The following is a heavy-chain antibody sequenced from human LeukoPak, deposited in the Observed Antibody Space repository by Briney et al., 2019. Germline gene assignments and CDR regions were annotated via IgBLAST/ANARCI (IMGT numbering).Heavy chain of an antibody. CDR2: ICGSGGST. V-gene: IGHV3-23*01. J-gene: IGHJ6*03. CDR1: GYTFRSYA. Sequence: VGSLRLSCAASGYTFRSYAMSRVRQAPGKGLRWVSAICGSGGSTYYADSVKGRFTNSRDNSKNTLYLQMNSLRAEDTAVYYCTSDLYSSSWAKAPIDYHYYYMDVWGKGTTVTVSS. D-gene: IGHD6-13*01. CDR3: TSDLYSSSWAKAPIDYHYYYMDV.